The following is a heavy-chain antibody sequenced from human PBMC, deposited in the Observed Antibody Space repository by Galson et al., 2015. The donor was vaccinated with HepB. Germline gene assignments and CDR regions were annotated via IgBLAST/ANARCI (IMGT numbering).Heavy chain of an antibody. Sequence: SVKVSCKASGGTFSSYTISWVRQAPGQGLEWMGWISAYNGNTNYAQKLQGRVTMTTDTSTSTAYMELRSLRSEDTAVYYCAIMTTVVTGLHVGDYWGQGTLVTVSS. V-gene: IGHV1-18*01. CDR2: ISAYNGNT. CDR3: AIMTTVVTGLHVGDY. CDR1: GGTFSSYT. D-gene: IGHD4-23*01. J-gene: IGHJ4*02.